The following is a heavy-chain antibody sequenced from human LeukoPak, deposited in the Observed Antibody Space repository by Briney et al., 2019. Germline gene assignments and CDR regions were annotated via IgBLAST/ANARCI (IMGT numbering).Heavy chain of an antibody. V-gene: IGHV1-24*01. CDR2: LDPEDGET. CDR1: GYTLTELS. D-gene: IGHD1-26*01. CDR3: ATIWGLWEGFYFDY. Sequence: GASVKVSCKVSGYTLTELSMHWVRQAPGKGLEWMGGLDPEDGETTYAQKFQGRVTMTEDTSTDTAYMELSSLRSEDTAVYYCATIWGLWEGFYFDYWGQGTLVTVSS. J-gene: IGHJ4*02.